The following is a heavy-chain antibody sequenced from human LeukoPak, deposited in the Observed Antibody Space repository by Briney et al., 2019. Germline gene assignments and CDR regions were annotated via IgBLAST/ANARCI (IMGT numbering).Heavy chain of an antibody. CDR1: GFTFSSYS. CDR2: ISSSSSYI. Sequence: PGGSLRLSCAASGFTFSSYSMNWVRQAPGKGLEWVSSISSSSSYIYYADSVKGRFTSSRDNAKNSLYLQMNSLRAEDTAVYYCARDRRRGYSYGYGAGAFDIWGQGTMVTVSS. CDR3: ARDRRRGYSYGYGAGAFDI. J-gene: IGHJ3*02. V-gene: IGHV3-21*01. D-gene: IGHD5-18*01.